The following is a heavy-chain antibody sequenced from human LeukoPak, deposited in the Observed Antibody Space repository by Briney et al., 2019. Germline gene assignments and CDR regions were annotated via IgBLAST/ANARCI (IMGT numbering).Heavy chain of an antibody. CDR2: ISYDGSNK. J-gene: IGHJ4*02. V-gene: IGHV3-30-3*01. D-gene: IGHD1-26*01. Sequence: GRSLRLSCAASGFTFSSYAMHWVRQAPGKGLEWVAVISYDGSNKYYADSVKGRFTISRDNSKNTLYLQMNSLRAEDTAVYYCARGIGWELLETHYFDYWGQGTLVTVSS. CDR1: GFTFSSYA. CDR3: ARGIGWELLETHYFDY.